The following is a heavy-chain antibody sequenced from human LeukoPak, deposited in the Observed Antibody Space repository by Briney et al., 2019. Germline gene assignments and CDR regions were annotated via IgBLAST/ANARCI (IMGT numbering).Heavy chain of an antibody. J-gene: IGHJ3*02. D-gene: IGHD3-3*01. V-gene: IGHV3-21*01. CDR2: ITSSSSSI. CDR1: GFTFSIYT. Sequence: GGSLRLSCVASGFTFSIYTMSWVRQAPGKGLEWVSSITSSSSSIYSADSVKGRLTISRDNAKNSLYLQMNSLRAEDTAVYYCARGNYYGDAFDIWGQGTMVTVSS. CDR3: ARGNYYGDAFDI.